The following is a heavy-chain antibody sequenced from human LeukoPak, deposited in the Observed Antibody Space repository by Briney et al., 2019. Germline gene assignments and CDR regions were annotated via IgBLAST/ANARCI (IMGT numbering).Heavy chain of an antibody. CDR1: GFTFSSYS. D-gene: IGHD3-22*01. CDR3: ARDAKYYYDSSGFGY. J-gene: IGHJ4*02. V-gene: IGHV3-33*08. Sequence: GGSLRLSCAASGFTFSSYSMNWVRQAPGKGLEWVAVIWYDGSNKYYADSVKGRFTISRDNSKNTLYLQMNSLRAEDTAVYYCARDAKYYYDSSGFGYWGQGTLVTVSS. CDR2: IWYDGSNK.